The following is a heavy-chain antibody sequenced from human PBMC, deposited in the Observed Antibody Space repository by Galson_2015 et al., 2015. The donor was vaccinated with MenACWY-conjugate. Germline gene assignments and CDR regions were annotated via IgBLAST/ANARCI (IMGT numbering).Heavy chain of an antibody. CDR2: IYPRDSDT. V-gene: IGHV5-51*03. Sequence: QSGAEVKKPGESLTISCRGSGYSFTTYWIGRVRQMPGKGLEWLGIIYPRDSDTRYSPSFQGQVTISADKSISTAYLQWSSLKASDTALYYCAAGDSAEYFQHRGQGTLVTVSS. CDR1: GYSFTTYW. J-gene: IGHJ1*01. D-gene: IGHD4-17*01. CDR3: AAGDSAEYFQH.